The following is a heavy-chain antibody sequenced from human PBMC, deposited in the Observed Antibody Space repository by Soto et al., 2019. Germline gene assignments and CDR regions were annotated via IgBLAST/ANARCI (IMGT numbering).Heavy chain of an antibody. Sequence: SLKVAWTSSGYIFTVCYMQWVRQAPGQGLEWMGWINPNSGGTNYAQRFQGRVTMSRDRSTSTVYMELSRLRSEDTAVYYCAREDAERATRFLDYWGQGTVVTVSS. V-gene: IGHV1-2*02. CDR3: AREDAERATRFLDY. CDR1: GYIFTVCY. J-gene: IGHJ4*02. D-gene: IGHD2-21*01. CDR2: INPNSGGT.